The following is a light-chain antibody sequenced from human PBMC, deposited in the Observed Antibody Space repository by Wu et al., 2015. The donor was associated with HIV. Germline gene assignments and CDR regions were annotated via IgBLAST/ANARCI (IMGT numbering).Light chain of an antibody. J-gene: IGKJ2*01. Sequence: EIVLTQSPGTLSLSPGERATLSCRVSQSISSGYLAWYQQKPGQAPRLLIYGASSRATGIPDRFSGTGSGTDFTLTISRLEPEDFAVYYCQHYGNSPYTFGQGTKLEIK. V-gene: IGKV3-20*01. CDR1: QSISSGY. CDR3: QHYGNSPYT. CDR2: GAS.